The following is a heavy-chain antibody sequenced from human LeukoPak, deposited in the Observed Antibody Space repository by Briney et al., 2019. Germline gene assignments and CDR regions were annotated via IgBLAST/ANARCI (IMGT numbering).Heavy chain of an antibody. D-gene: IGHD2-21*01. CDR2: IIPIFGTA. J-gene: IGHJ5*02. CDR3: ARGTAVVIATDRYNWFDP. CDR1: GGTFSSYA. V-gene: IGHV1-69*13. Sequence: GASVKVSCKASGGTFSSYAISWVLQAPGQGLEWMGGIIPIFGTANYAQKFQGRVTITADESTSTAYMELSSLRSEDTAVYYCARGTAVVIATDRYNWFDPWGQGTLVTVSS.